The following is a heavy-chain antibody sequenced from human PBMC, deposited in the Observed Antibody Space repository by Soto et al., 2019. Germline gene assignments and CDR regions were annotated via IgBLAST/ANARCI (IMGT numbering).Heavy chain of an antibody. CDR1: GGTFSSYA. V-gene: IGHV1-69*06. Sequence: QVQLVQSGAEVKKPGSSVKVSCKASGGTFSSYAISWVRQAPGQGLEWMGGIIPIFGTANYAQKFQGRVTITADKATSTAYRELSSLRSEDTAVYYCARGLTWIQPGGMDVWGQGTTVTVSS. J-gene: IGHJ6*02. CDR3: ARGLTWIQPGGMDV. D-gene: IGHD5-18*01. CDR2: IIPIFGTA.